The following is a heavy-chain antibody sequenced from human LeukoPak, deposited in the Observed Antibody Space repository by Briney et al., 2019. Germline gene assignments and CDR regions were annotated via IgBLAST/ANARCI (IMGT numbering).Heavy chain of an antibody. J-gene: IGHJ4*02. CDR2: ISSSSSTI. CDR1: GFTFSSYS. Sequence: GGSLRLSCAASGFTFSSYSMNWVRQAPGKGLEWVSYISSSSSTIYYADSVKGRFTISRDNTKNTLYLQMNSLRAEDTAVYYCASLTTRHFDYWGQGTLVTVSS. D-gene: IGHD4-11*01. V-gene: IGHV3-48*01. CDR3: ASLTTRHFDY.